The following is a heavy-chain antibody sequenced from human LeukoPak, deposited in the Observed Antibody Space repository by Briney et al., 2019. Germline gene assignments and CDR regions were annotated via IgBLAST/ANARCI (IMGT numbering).Heavy chain of an antibody. CDR1: GFAFSSYW. CDR2: IKQDGSEK. CDR3: ARGQSTFDS. Sequence: PGGSLRLSCAVSGFAFSSYWMSWVRQAPGKGLEWVANIKQDGSEKYYVDSVKGRFTISRDNARNSLDLQMNSLRAEDTAVYYCARGQSTFDSWGQGTLVTVS. V-gene: IGHV3-7*01. D-gene: IGHD5-24*01. J-gene: IGHJ5*01.